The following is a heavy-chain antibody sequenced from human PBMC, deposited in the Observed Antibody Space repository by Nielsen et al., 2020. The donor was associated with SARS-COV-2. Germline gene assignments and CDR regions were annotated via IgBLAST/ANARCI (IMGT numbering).Heavy chain of an antibody. CDR3: ASLEYRSSWFDY. V-gene: IGHV4-39*01. Sequence: SETLSLTCTVSGGSISSSSYYWGWIRQPPGKGLEWIGNIYYTGTTYYKPSLKSRVTISVDTSKNQFSLKLSSVTATDTAVYYCASLEYRSSWFDYWGQGTLVTASS. J-gene: IGHJ4*02. CDR1: GGSISSSSYY. CDR2: IYYTGTT. D-gene: IGHD6-13*01.